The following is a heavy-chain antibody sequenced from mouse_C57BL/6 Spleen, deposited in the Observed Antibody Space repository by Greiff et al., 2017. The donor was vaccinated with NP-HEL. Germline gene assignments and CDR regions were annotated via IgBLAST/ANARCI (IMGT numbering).Heavy chain of an antibody. J-gene: IGHJ4*01. CDR2: ISSGGSYT. V-gene: IGHV5-6*01. CDR1: GFTFSSYG. Sequence: VHLVESGGDLVKPGGSLKLSCAASGFTFSSYGMSWVRQTPDKRLEWVATISSGGSYTYYPASVKGRFTISRDNAKNTLYLQMSSLKSEDTAMYYCARDDYDVYYAMDYWGQGTSVTVSS. D-gene: IGHD2-4*01. CDR3: ARDDYDVYYAMDY.